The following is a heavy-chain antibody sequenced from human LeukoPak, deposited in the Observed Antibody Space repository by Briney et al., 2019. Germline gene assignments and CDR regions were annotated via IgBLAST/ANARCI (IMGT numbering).Heavy chain of an antibody. D-gene: IGHD3-3*01. V-gene: IGHV3-7*01. CDR3: ASARFLEWLLPHY. CDR2: IKQDGSEK. Sequence: GGSLRLSCAASGFTFSSYWMSWVRQAPGKGLEWVANIKQDGSEKYYVDSVKGRFTISRDNAKNSLYLQMNSLRAEDTAVYYCASARFLEWLLPHYWGQGTLVTVSS. J-gene: IGHJ4*02. CDR1: GFTFSSYW.